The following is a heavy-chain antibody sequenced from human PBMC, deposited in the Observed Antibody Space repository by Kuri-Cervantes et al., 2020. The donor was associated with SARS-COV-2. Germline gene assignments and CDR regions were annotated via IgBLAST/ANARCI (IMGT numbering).Heavy chain of an antibody. D-gene: IGHD2-8*01. CDR3: AKDRFGVRDF. CDR1: GFNFSTTD. V-gene: IGHV3-30*18. CDR2: ISDDGKKK. J-gene: IGHJ4*02. Sequence: GGSLRLSCTASGFNFSTTDMHWVRQTPGKGLEWVAVISDDGKKKKCVASGKGRFTISRDNSQNTLYLQVKSLKSEDTAMYYCAKDRFGVRDFWGQGTLVTVSS.